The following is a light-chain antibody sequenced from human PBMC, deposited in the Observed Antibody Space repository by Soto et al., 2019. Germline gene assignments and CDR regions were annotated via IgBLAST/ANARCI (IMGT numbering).Light chain of an antibody. CDR3: SIYTSSNASLV. CDR2: DVS. CDR1: SSHVGGFSY. V-gene: IGLV2-14*01. J-gene: IGLJ3*02. Sequence: QSALTQPASVSGSPGQSITISCTGTSSHVGGFSYVSWYQQHPGKAPKLMIYDVSNRPTRVSNRLSGSKSGNTASLTISGLQDEDEADNYCSIYTSSNASLVFGGGTKLTVL.